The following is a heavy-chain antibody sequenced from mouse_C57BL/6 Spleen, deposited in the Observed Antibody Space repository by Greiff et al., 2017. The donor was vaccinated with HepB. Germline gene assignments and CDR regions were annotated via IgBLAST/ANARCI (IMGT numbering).Heavy chain of an antibody. CDR2: IRSKSNNYAT. CDR1: GFSFNTYA. D-gene: IGHD1-1*01. Sequence: EVNVVESGGGLVQPKGSLKLSCAASGFSFNTYAMNWVRQAPGKGLEWVARIRSKSNNYATYYADSVKDRFTISRDDSESMLYLQMNNLKTEDTAMYYCVRQGPLRYYFDYWGQGTTLTVSS. J-gene: IGHJ2*01. V-gene: IGHV10-1*01. CDR3: VRQGPLRYYFDY.